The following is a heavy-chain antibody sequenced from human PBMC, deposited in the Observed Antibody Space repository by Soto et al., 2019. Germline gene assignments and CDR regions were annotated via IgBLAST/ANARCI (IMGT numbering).Heavy chain of an antibody. D-gene: IGHD2-2*01. CDR1: GGSISSCY. J-gene: IGHJ5*02. CDR3: ARHRPRMGYCSSTSCYGWFDP. Sequence: SETLSLTCTVSGGSISSCYWSWIRQPPGKGLEWIGYIYYSGSTNYNPSLKSRVTISVDTSKNQFSLKLSSVTAADTAMYYCARHRPRMGYCSSTSCYGWFDPWGQGTLVTVSS. CDR2: IYYSGST. V-gene: IGHV4-59*08.